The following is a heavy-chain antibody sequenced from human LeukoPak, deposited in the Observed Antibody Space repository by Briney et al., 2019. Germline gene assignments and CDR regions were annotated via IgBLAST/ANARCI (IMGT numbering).Heavy chain of an antibody. CDR2: INPDSGFT. J-gene: IGHJ4*02. CDR1: GCTFTDDY. Sequence: ASVKVSCKASGCTFTDDYMHWVRQAPGQGLEFMGWINPDSGFTNYAQKFQGRVTMTRDTSISTAYLEVRSLTSDDTAVYYCAPTAEAYTSWWKVWGQGTLVTVSS. V-gene: IGHV1-2*02. D-gene: IGHD2-2*01. CDR3: APTAEAYTSWWKV.